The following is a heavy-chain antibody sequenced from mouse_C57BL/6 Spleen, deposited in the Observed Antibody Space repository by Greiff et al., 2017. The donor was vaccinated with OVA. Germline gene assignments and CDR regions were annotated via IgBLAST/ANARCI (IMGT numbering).Heavy chain of an antibody. CDR3: TRNPGTARFDY. D-gene: IGHD3-2*01. J-gene: IGHJ2*01. CDR2: IDPETGGT. CDR1: GYTFTDYE. Sequence: QVQLKQSGAELVRPGASVTLSCKASGYTFTDYEMHWVKQTPVHGLEWIGAIDPETGGTAYNQKFKGKAILTADKSSSTAYMELRSLTSEDSAVYYCTRNPGTARFDYWGQGTTLTVSS. V-gene: IGHV1-15*01.